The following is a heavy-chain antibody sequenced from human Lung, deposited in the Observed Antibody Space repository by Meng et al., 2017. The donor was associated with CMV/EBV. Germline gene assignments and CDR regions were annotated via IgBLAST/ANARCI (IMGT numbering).Heavy chain of an antibody. CDR1: GFTFSSYA. V-gene: IGHV3-21*06. D-gene: IGHD6-19*01. J-gene: IGHJ4*02. Sequence: GGSXRLSCAASGFTFSSYAMSWVRQAPGKGLAWVSTISSSSRHIEYAASVKGRFTISRDNAKNSLYLQMNSLRGEDTAVYYCVGQQWRSTGQRVDYWGQGTXVTVSS. CDR3: VGQQWRSTGQRVDY. CDR2: ISSSSRHI.